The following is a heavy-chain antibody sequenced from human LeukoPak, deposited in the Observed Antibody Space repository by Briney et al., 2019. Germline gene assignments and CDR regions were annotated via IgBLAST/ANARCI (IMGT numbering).Heavy chain of an antibody. CDR1: GFTFSSYS. CDR2: ISSSSSYI. J-gene: IGHJ4*02. Sequence: PGGSLRLSCAASGFTFSSYSMNWVRQAPGKGLEWVSSISSSSSYIYYADSVKGRFTISRDNAKNSLYLQMNSLRAEDTAVYYCARDLPYYYDSSGSIDYWGQGTLVTVSS. V-gene: IGHV3-21*01. CDR3: ARDLPYYYDSSGSIDY. D-gene: IGHD3-22*01.